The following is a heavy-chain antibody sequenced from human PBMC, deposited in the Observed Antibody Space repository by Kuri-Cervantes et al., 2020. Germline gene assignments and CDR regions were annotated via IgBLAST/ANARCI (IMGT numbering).Heavy chain of an antibody. J-gene: IGHJ6*03. CDR1: GGSLSGYY. D-gene: IGHD1-26*01. Sequence: SETLSLTCAVYGGSLSGYYWSWIRQPPGKGLEWIGEINHSGSTNYNPSLKSRVTISVDTSKNQFSLKLSSVTAADTAVYYCAREGGAPYYYYYMDVWGKGTTVTVSS. V-gene: IGHV4-34*01. CDR3: AREGGAPYYYYYMDV. CDR2: INHSGST.